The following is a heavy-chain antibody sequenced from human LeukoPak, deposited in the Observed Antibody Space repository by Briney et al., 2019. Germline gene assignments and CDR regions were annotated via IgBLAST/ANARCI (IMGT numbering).Heavy chain of an antibody. J-gene: IGHJ6*03. D-gene: IGHD4-17*01. CDR2: ISTSSSTI. CDR3: ARGRTVYYYYMDV. CDR1: GFTFSSYS. Sequence: KPGGSLRLSCAASGFTFSSYSMNWVRQAPGKQLELVSYISTSSSTIYYADSVKGRFTISRDNAKNSLYLQMNSLRAEDTAVYYCARGRTVYYYYMDVWGKGTTVTVSS. V-gene: IGHV3-48*01.